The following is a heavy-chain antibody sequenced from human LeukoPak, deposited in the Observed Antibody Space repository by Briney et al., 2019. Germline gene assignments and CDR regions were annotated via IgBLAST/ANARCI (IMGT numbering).Heavy chain of an antibody. Sequence: GASMKVSCKASGGTFSSYAISWVRQAPGQGLEWMGGIIPIFGTANYAQKFQGRVTITADESTSTAYMELSSLRSEDTAVYYCARGKEGGNSPYFDYWGQGTLVTVSS. J-gene: IGHJ4*02. CDR1: GGTFSSYA. D-gene: IGHD4-23*01. V-gene: IGHV1-69*13. CDR3: ARGKEGGNSPYFDY. CDR2: IIPIFGTA.